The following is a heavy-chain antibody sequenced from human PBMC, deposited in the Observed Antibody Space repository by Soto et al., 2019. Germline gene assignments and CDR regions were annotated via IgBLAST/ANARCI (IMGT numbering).Heavy chain of an antibody. J-gene: IGHJ6*02. D-gene: IGHD3-10*01. CDR1: GFTFSSYG. CDR2: IWYDGSNK. V-gene: IGHV3-33*01. CDR3: ASDFVVGLLWFREVMDV. Sequence: GGSLRLSCAASGFTFSSYGMHWVRQAPGKGLEWVAVIWYDGSNKYYADSVKGRFTISRDNSKNTLYLQMNSLRAEDTAVYYCASDFVVGLLWFREVMDVWAQGTTVTVSS.